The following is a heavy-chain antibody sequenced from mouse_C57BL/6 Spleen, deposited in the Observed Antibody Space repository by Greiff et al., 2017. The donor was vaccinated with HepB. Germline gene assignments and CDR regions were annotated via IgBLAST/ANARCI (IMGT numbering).Heavy chain of an antibody. V-gene: IGHV1-85*01. CDR3: ASNWDVLFAY. J-gene: IGHJ3*01. Sequence: VQRVESGPELVKPGASVKLSCKASGYTFTSYDINWVKQRPGQGLEWIGWIYPRDGSTKYNEKFKGKATLTVDTSSSTAYMELHSLTSEDSAVYFCASNWDVLFAYWGQGTLVTVSA. CDR2: IYPRDGST. CDR1: GYTFTSYD. D-gene: IGHD4-1*01.